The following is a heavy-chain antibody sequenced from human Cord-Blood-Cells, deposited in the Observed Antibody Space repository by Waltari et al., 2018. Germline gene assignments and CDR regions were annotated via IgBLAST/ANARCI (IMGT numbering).Heavy chain of an antibody. CDR1: GGTFSSYA. V-gene: IGHV1-69*06. CDR3: AVTIFGVVINPSFDY. Sequence: QVQLVQSGAEVKKPGSSVKVSCKASGGTFSSYAISWLRQAPGQGLEWMGGIIPIFGTANYAQKFQGRVTITADKSTSTAYMELSSLRSEDTAVYYCAVTIFGVVINPSFDYWGQGTLVTVSS. J-gene: IGHJ4*02. D-gene: IGHD3-3*01. CDR2: IIPIFGTA.